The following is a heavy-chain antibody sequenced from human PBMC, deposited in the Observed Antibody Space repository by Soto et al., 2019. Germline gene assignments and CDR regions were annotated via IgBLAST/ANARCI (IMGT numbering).Heavy chain of an antibody. CDR3: ASIKIDYDSSGPFDY. Sequence: ASVKVACKTSGYTFTGYYMHWARQAPGQGLEWMGWINPNNGDTNYAQNFQGRVTMTRDTSISTASMDLGRLRSVDPAVYSCASIKIDYDSSGPFDYWGRGTGVTVSS. J-gene: IGHJ4*02. V-gene: IGHV1-2*02. CDR2: INPNNGDT. CDR1: GYTFTGYY. D-gene: IGHD3-22*01.